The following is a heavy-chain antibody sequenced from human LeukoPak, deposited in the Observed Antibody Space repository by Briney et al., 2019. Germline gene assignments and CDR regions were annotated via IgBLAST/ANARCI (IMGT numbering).Heavy chain of an antibody. J-gene: IGHJ4*02. D-gene: IGHD4-23*01. CDR3: AKGDYGGNSDY. CDR2: ISYDGSNK. Sequence: GGSLRLSCAASGFTFSSYGMHWVRQAPGKGLEWVAVISYDGSNKYYADSVKGRFTISGDNSKNTLYLQMNSLRAEDTAVYYCAKGDYGGNSDYWGQGTLVTVSS. V-gene: IGHV3-30*18. CDR1: GFTFSSYG.